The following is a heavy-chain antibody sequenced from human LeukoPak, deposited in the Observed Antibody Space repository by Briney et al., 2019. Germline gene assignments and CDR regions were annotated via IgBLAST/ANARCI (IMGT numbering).Heavy chain of an antibody. Sequence: GASVKVSCKASGYTFTDYYMHWVRQAPGQGLEWMGIINPSGGTTNYAQKFQGRVTMTRDTSTSTVYMELTSLRSEDTAVYYCARDWARHDYEILTGYYNVIDHWGQGTLVTVSS. J-gene: IGHJ4*02. CDR2: INPSGGTT. V-gene: IGHV1-46*01. D-gene: IGHD3-9*01. CDR1: GYTFTDYY. CDR3: ARDWARHDYEILTGYYNVIDH.